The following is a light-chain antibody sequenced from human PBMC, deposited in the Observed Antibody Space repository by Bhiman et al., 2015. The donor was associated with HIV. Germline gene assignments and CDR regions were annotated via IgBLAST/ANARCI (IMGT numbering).Light chain of an antibody. Sequence: NFMLTQPHSVSASPGKTVTISCTRSSGSIASYYVQWYQQRPGSSPTTVIYEDNQRPSGVPDRFSGSIDSSSNSASLTISGLKTEDEADYYCQSYDTTDHWVFGGGTKLTVL. V-gene: IGLV6-57*01. J-gene: IGLJ3*02. CDR3: QSYDTTDHWV. CDR1: SGSIASYY. CDR2: EDN.